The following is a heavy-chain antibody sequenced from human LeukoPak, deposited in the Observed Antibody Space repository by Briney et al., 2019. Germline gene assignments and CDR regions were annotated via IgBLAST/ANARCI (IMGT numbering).Heavy chain of an antibody. D-gene: IGHD6-6*01. CDR1: GGSISSYY. V-gene: IGHV4-59*08. CDR2: IFYTGST. Sequence: SETLSLTCTASGGSISSYYWSWIRQPPGKGLEWIGYIFYTGSTNYNPSLKSRVTISVDTSKNESSLKLSSVTAADTAVYYCARHSSSSKGWFDPWGQGTLVTVSS. J-gene: IGHJ5*02. CDR3: ARHSSSSKGWFDP.